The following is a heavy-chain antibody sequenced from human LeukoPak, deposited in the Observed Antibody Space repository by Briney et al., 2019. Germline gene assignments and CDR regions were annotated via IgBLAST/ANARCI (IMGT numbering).Heavy chain of an antibody. Sequence: SETLPLTCTVSGGSITSDSFYWGWIRQPPGKGLEWIGSIYYSGTTYYNPSLKSRVTLSVYTSKNQFSLSLNSVTAADTAVYYCASLSGSYSNFDIWGQGTMVTVSS. CDR1: GGSITSDSFY. J-gene: IGHJ3*02. V-gene: IGHV4-39*01. CDR3: ASLSGSYSNFDI. CDR2: IYYSGTT. D-gene: IGHD1-26*01.